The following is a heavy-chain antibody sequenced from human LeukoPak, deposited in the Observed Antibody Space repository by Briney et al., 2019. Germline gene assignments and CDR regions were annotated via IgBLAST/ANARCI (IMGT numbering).Heavy chain of an antibody. Sequence: GGTLRLSCVASGFTFSNAWMSWVRQAPGKGLEWVGRIKSKTDGGTTDYAAPVKGRFTISRDDSKNTLYLQMNSLKTEDTAVYYCTTDDFRGYYYDSSGDDAFDIWGQGTMVTVSS. CDR1: GFTFSNAW. D-gene: IGHD3-22*01. J-gene: IGHJ3*02. CDR2: IKSKTDGGTT. V-gene: IGHV3-15*01. CDR3: TTDDFRGYYYDSSGDDAFDI.